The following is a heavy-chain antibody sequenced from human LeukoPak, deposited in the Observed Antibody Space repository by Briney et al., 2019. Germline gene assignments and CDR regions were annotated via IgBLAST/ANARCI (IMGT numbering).Heavy chain of an antibody. CDR2: SGSGDNT. Sequence: GGSLRLSCAVSVFTFSNSAMRWVRQAPGKGLEWVSTSGSGDNTYYADSVKGRFTIFRDNSKNTGYLQMNSLRAEDGAVYYFAKRGSAHYFDYWGQGTLVTVSS. CDR3: AKRGSAHYFDY. CDR1: VFTFSNSA. J-gene: IGHJ4*02. D-gene: IGHD2-15*01. V-gene: IGHV3-23*01.